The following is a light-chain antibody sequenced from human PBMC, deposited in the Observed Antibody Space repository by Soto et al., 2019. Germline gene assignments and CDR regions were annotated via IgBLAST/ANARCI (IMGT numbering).Light chain of an antibody. CDR1: QDIRGA. CDR2: DVS. V-gene: IGKV1-13*02. J-gene: IGKJ5*01. Sequence: AIQVTQSPSSLSASVGDRVTITCRASQDIRGALAWYQQKPGKPPRLLIYDVSTLESGVPSRFSGSSSGTEFTLTISSLQSEDFGTYLCQQFNSYPITFGHGTRLEIK. CDR3: QQFNSYPIT.